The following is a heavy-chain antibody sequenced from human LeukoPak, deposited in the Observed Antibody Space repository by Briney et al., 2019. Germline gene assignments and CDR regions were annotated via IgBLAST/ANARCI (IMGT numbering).Heavy chain of an antibody. CDR2: IKQDGSEK. CDR1: GFTFSSYW. V-gene: IGHV3-7*01. D-gene: IGHD1-14*01. J-gene: IGHJ5*02. CDR3: ARDRAGTTLGWFDP. Sequence: GGSLRLSCAASGFTFSSYWMSWVRQAPGKGLEWVANIKQDGSEKYYVDSVKGRFTISRDNAKNSLYLQMNSLRAEDTAVYFCARDRAGTTLGWFDPWGQGILVTVSS.